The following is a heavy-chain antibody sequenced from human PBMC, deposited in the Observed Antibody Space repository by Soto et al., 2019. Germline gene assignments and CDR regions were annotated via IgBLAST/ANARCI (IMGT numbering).Heavy chain of an antibody. D-gene: IGHD5-12*01. Sequence: PSDTLSLTFTVSSDSISAYSGIWVLQTPWKGLEWIGNIHYNGNTKYNPSLKSRVSMSVDTSKNQFSLRLISVTAADTAKYFCAREGNLGRWLQPLDFWGQGTLVTVSS. CDR2: IHYNGNT. J-gene: IGHJ4*02. CDR3: AREGNLGRWLQPLDF. CDR1: SDSISAYS. V-gene: IGHV4-59*01.